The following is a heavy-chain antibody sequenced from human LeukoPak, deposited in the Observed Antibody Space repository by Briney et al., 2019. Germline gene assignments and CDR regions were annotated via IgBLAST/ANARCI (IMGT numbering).Heavy chain of an antibody. V-gene: IGHV1-2*02. CDR1: GYTFTGYY. D-gene: IGHD3-3*01. Sequence: ASVKVSCKAPGYTFTGYYMHWVRQAPGQGLEWMGWINPNSGATNYVQKFQGRVTMTRDTSVNTAYMELSRLRSDDTAMYYCAVITIFGVVIGGKTFDIWGQGTMVTVSS. J-gene: IGHJ3*02. CDR2: INPNSGAT. CDR3: AVITIFGVVIGGKTFDI.